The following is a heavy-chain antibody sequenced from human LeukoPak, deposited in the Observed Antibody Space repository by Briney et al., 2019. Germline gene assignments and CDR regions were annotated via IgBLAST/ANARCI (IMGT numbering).Heavy chain of an antibody. CDR1: GFTFSSYA. D-gene: IGHD6-13*01. CDR3: AKDLRGSSSWYDWFDP. J-gene: IGHJ5*02. CDR2: ISGSGGST. V-gene: IGHV3-23*01. Sequence: GGSLRLSCAASGFTFSSYAMSWVRQAPGKGLEWVSAISGSGGSTYYADSVKGRFTISRDNSKNTLYLQMNSLRAEDTAVYYCAKDLRGSSSWYDWFDPWGQGTLVTVSS.